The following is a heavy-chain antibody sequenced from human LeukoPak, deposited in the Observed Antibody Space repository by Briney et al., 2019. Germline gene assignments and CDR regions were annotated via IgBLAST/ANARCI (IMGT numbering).Heavy chain of an antibody. D-gene: IGHD1-26*01. CDR2: IYSGGST. CDR1: GFTVSSNY. J-gene: IGHJ4*02. Sequence: TGRSLRLSCAASGFTVSSNYMSWVRQAPGKGLEWVSVIYSGGSTYYADSVKGRFTISRDNSKNSLYLQMKSLRAEDTALYYCARRGYHDYSGFDYWGQGTLVTVSS. V-gene: IGHV3-66*01. CDR3: ARRGYHDYSGFDY.